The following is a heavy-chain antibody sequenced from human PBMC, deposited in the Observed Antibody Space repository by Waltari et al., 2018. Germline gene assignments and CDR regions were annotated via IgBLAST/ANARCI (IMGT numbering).Heavy chain of an antibody. CDR2: INHSGST. CDR3: ARGRGIWGSYRSYYFDY. D-gene: IGHD3-16*02. V-gene: IGHV4-34*01. Sequence: QVQLQQWGAGLLKPSETLSLTCAVYGGSFSGYYWSWIRQPPGKGLEWIGEINHSGSTNYNPSLKSRVTISVDTSKNQFSLKLSSVTAADTAVYYCARGRGIWGSYRSYYFDYWGQGTLVTVSS. CDR1: GGSFSGYY. J-gene: IGHJ4*02.